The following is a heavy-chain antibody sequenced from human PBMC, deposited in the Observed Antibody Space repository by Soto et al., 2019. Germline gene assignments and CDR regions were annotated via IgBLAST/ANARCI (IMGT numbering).Heavy chain of an antibody. D-gene: IGHD5-18*01. Sequence: GGSLRLSCAASGFTFSSYAMSWVRQAPGKGLEWVSAISGSGGSTYYADSVKGRFTISRDNSKNTLYLQMNSLRAEDTAVYYCAREGLIGRGYSHGYDYWGLGTLVTVSS. CDR1: GFTFSSYA. J-gene: IGHJ4*02. V-gene: IGHV3-23*01. CDR3: AREGLIGRGYSHGYDY. CDR2: ISGSGGST.